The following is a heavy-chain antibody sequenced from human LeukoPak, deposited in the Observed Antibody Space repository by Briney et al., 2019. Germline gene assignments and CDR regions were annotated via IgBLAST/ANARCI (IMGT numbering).Heavy chain of an antibody. V-gene: IGHV4-59*01. D-gene: IGHD3-10*01. CDR2: IYYSGST. Sequence: SETLSLTCTVSGGSISSYYWSWIRQPPGKGQEWNGYIYYSGSTNYNPSLKSRVTISVDTSKNQFSLKLSSVTAADTAVYYCARNHYGSGSPNFDYWGQGTLVTVSS. J-gene: IGHJ4*02. CDR3: ARNHYGSGSPNFDY. CDR1: GGSISSYY.